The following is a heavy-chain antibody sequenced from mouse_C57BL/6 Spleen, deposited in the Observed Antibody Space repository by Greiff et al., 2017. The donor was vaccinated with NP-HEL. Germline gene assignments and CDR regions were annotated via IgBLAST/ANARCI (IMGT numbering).Heavy chain of an antibody. Sequence: QVHVKQSGAELARPGASVKMSCKASGYTFTSYTMHWVKQRPGQGLEWIGYINPSSGYTKYNQKFKDKATLTADKSSSTAYMQLSSLTSEDSAVYYCARSGYSYYFDYWGQGTTLTVSS. CDR2: INPSSGYT. J-gene: IGHJ2*01. V-gene: IGHV1-4*01. CDR3: ARSGYSYYFDY. CDR1: GYTFTSYT. D-gene: IGHD2-12*01.